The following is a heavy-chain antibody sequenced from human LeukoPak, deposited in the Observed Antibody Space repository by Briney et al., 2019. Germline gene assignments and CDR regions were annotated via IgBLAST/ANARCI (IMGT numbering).Heavy chain of an antibody. J-gene: IGHJ6*03. V-gene: IGHV3-7*01. CDR3: AREATDIVVVPAAIYYYYYMDV. CDR2: IKQDGSEK. D-gene: IGHD2-2*01. Sequence: GGSLRLSCAASGFAFSSYWMSWVRQAPGKGLEWVANIKQDGSEKYYVDSVKGRFTIFRDNAKNSLYLQMNSLRAEDTAVYYCAREATDIVVVPAAIYYYYYMDVWGKGTTVTVSS. CDR1: GFAFSSYW.